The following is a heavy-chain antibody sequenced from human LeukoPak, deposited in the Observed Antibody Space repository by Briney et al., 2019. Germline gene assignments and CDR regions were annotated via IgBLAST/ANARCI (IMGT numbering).Heavy chain of an antibody. D-gene: IGHD3-22*01. CDR1: GYTFTSYG. V-gene: IGHV1-18*01. CDR3: ATNYYDSSGYYYY. J-gene: IGHJ4*02. CDR2: ISGYNGNT. Sequence: ASVKVSCKTSGYTFTSYGISWVRQAPGQGLEWMGWISGYNGNTKYTQKLQGRVTMTTDTSTSTAYMELRSLRSDDTAVYYCATNYYDSSGYYYYWGQGTLVTVSS.